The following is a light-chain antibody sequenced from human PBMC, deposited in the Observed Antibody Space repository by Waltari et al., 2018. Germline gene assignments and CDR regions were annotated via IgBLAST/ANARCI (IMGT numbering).Light chain of an antibody. V-gene: IGLV1-51*02. J-gene: IGLJ7*01. CDR3: GTWDSSLSGAG. CDR1: SSTIGYNY. Sequence: QSVLTQPPSVSAAPGQRVTISCSGCSSTIGYNYVPWYRQFPGTAPKLLSYENSERPSGIPGRFSGSKSGTSATLDITGLQAGDEADYYCGTWDSSLSGAGFGGGTHLTVL. CDR2: ENS.